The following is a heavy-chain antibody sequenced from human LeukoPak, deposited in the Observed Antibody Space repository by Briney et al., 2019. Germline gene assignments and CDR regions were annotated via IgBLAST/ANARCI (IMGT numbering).Heavy chain of an antibody. J-gene: IGHJ4*02. D-gene: IGHD6-19*01. CDR3: ASGYSSGWYVIDY. V-gene: IGHV3-7*01. CDR2: IKQDGSEK. Sequence: PGGSLRLSCAASRFTFSTYWMSWVRQAPGKGLEWVANIKQDGSEKYYVDSVKDRFTISRDNAKNSLYLQMNSLRAEDTAVYYCASGYSSGWYVIDYWGQGTLVTVSS. CDR1: RFTFSTYW.